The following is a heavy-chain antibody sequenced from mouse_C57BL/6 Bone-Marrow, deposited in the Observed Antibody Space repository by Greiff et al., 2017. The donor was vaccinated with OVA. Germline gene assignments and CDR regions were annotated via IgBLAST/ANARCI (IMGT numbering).Heavy chain of an antibody. J-gene: IGHJ4*01. CDR1: GYTFTDYN. V-gene: IGHV1-18*01. CDR2: INPNNGGT. D-gene: IGHD2-2*01. CDR3: ARGWLRRGYYYAMDY. Sequence: VQLKESGPELVKPGASVKIPCKASGYTFTDYNMDWVKQSHGKSLEWIGDINPNNGGTIYNQKFKGKATLTVDKSSSTAYMELRSLTSEDTAVYYCARGWLRRGYYYAMDYWGQGTSVTVSS.